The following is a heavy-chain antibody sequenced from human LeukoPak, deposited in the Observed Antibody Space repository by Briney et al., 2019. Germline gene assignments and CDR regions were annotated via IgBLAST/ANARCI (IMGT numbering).Heavy chain of an antibody. D-gene: IGHD5-24*01. Sequence: ASVKVSCKASGYTFTSYYMHWVRQAPGQGLEWMGIINPSGGSTSYAQKFQGRVTMTRDTSTSTVYMELSSLRSEDTAVYYCAAERWEMATSEPPFRSFDYWGQGTLVTVSS. CDR2: INPSGGST. J-gene: IGHJ4*02. CDR1: GYTFTSYY. CDR3: AAERWEMATSEPPFRSFDY. V-gene: IGHV1-46*01.